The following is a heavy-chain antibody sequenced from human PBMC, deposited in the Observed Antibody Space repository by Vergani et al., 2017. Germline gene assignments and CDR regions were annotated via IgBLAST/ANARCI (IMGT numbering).Heavy chain of an antibody. D-gene: IGHD1/OR15-1a*01. J-gene: IGHJ6*02. CDR1: GFTFDDYA. CDR3: AKGLEQRYFYYYGMDV. V-gene: IGHV3-9*01. Sequence: DVQLVESGGGLVQPGRSLRLSCAASGFTFDDYAMHWVRQAPGKGLEWVSGISWKSGSIVYADSVKGRFTISRENAKNSLYLQMNSLRVEDTALYYCAKGLEQRYFYYYGMDVWGQGTTVTVSS. CDR2: ISWKSGSI.